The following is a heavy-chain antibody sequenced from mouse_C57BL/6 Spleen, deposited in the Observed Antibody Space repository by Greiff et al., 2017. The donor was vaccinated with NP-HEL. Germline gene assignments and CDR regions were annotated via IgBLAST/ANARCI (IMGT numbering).Heavy chain of an antibody. CDR1: GYTFTRYW. J-gene: IGHJ3*01. V-gene: IGHV1-52*01. D-gene: IGHD2-3*01. CDR2: IDPSDSET. CDR3: ARDRYYPHFAY. Sequence: VQLQQPGAELVRPGSSVKLSCKASGYTFTRYWMHWVKQRPIQGLEWIGNIDPSDSETHYNQKFKDKATLTVDKSSSTAYMQLSSLTSEDSAVYDCARDRYYPHFAYWGQGTLVTVSA.